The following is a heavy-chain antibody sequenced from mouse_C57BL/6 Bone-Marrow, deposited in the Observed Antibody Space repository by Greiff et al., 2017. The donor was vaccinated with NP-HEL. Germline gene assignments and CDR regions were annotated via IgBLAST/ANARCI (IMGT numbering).Heavy chain of an antibody. CDR2: ISDGGSYT. CDR3: ARSGDYDEAY. CDR1: GFTFSSYA. Sequence: EVKLVESGGGLVKPGGSLKLSCAASGFTFSSYAMSWVRQTPEKRLEWVATISDGGSYTYYPDNVKGRFTISRDNAKNNLYLQMSHLKSEDTAMYYCARSGDYDEAYWGHGTLVTVSA. D-gene: IGHD2-4*01. V-gene: IGHV5-4*03. J-gene: IGHJ3*01.